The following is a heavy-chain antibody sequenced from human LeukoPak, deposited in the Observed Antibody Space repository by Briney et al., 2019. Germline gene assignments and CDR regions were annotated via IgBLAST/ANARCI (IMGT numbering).Heavy chain of an antibody. CDR1: GGSISSYY. J-gene: IGHJ4*02. CDR3: ARGTPADYGDYVLLDY. D-gene: IGHD4-17*01. CDR2: IYYSGST. Sequence: PSETLSLTCTVSGGSISSYYWSWIRQPPGKGLEWIGYIYYSGSTNYNPSLKSRVTISVDTSKNPFSLKLSSVTAADTAVYYCARGTPADYGDYVLLDYWGQGTLVTVSS. V-gene: IGHV4-59*01.